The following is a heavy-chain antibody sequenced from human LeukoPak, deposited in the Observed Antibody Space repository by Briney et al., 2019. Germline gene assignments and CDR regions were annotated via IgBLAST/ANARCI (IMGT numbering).Heavy chain of an antibody. CDR1: GFTFNSHW. J-gene: IGHJ3*02. Sequence: GGSLRLSCGASGFTFNSHWMTWVRQTPGKGLEWVANIKQDGSETYDLDSVKGRFTISRDNAKNSLYLQMNSLRAEDTAVYYCARENDKDDAFDIWGQGTMVTVSS. V-gene: IGHV3-7*01. D-gene: IGHD3-22*01. CDR3: ARENDKDDAFDI. CDR2: IKQDGSET.